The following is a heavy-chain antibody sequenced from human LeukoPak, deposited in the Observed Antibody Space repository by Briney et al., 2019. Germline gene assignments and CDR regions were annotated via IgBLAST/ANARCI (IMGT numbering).Heavy chain of an antibody. CDR2: INPNSGGT. CDR1: GYTFTGYY. D-gene: IGHD1-26*01. V-gene: IGHV1-2*06. Sequence: ASVKVSCKASGYTFTGYYMHWVRQAPGQGLEWMGRINPNSGGTNYAQKFQGRVTMTRDTSISTAYMELSRLRSDDTAVYYCARIAQLPLSGSYKEPFDYWGQGTLVTVSS. J-gene: IGHJ4*02. CDR3: ARIAQLPLSGSYKEPFDY.